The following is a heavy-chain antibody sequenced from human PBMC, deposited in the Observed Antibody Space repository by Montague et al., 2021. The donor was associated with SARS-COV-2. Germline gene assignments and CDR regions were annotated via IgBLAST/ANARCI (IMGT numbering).Heavy chain of an antibody. CDR3: ARAATVTMIVVVIDAFDT. CDR1: GGSISSGGYY. J-gene: IGHJ3*02. CDR2: IYYSGST. V-gene: IGHV4-31*03. D-gene: IGHD3-22*01. Sequence: TLSLTCTVSGGSISSGGYYWSWIRQHPGKGLEWIGYIYYSGSTYYNPSLKSRVTISVDTSKNQFSLKLSSVTAADTAVYYCARAATVTMIVVVIDAFDTWGQGTMVTGSS.